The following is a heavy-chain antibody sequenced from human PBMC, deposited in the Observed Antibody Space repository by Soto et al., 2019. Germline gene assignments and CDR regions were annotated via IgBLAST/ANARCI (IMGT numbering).Heavy chain of an antibody. V-gene: IGHV3-74*01. CDR3: TRDRRISAFAL. CDR1: GFTFSSYW. J-gene: IGHJ5*02. CDR2: INSDGSSP. D-gene: IGHD3-16*02. Sequence: GGSLRLSCEASGFTFSSYWMHWVRQGPGKGLEWLSLINSDGSSPNYADSVKGRFTVSRDNAKNTLFLQMNSLRVDDTGIYYCTRDRRISAFALWGQGPLVTGSS.